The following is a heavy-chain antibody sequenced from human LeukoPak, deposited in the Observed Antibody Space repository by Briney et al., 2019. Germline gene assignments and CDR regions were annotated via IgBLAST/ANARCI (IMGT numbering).Heavy chain of an antibody. CDR3: ARDRGYYDSSGYYRESNWFDP. CDR1: GYTFTSYA. D-gene: IGHD3-22*01. CDR2: ISAGNGNT. Sequence: ASVKVSCKASGYTFTSYAMHWVRQAPGQRLEWMGWISAGNGNTKYSQKFQGRVTITRDTSASTAYMELSSLRSEDTAVYYCARDRGYYDSSGYYRESNWFDPWGQGTLVTVSS. V-gene: IGHV1-3*01. J-gene: IGHJ5*02.